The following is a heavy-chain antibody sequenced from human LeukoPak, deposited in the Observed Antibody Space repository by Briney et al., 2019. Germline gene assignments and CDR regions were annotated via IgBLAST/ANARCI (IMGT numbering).Heavy chain of an antibody. D-gene: IGHD2-21*02. V-gene: IGHV3-33*01. CDR3: ARPQHAYCGGDCYSGFAY. CDR1: GFTFSSYG. J-gene: IGHJ4*02. CDR2: IWYDGSNK. Sequence: GGSLRLSCAASGFTFSSYGMHWVRQAPGKGLEWVAVIWYDGSNKHYADSVKGRFTISRDNSKNTLYLQMNSLRAEDTAVYYCARPQHAYCGGDCYSGFAYWGQGTLVTVSS.